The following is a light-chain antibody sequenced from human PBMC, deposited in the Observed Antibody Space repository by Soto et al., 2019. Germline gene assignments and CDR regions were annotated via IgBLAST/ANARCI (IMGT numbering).Light chain of an antibody. CDR1: ESLLHTNGNNY. CDR3: MQALQTRWT. CDR2: FGS. Sequence: DIVMTQSALSLRVTSGEPASISCRYSESLLHTNGNNYLDWYLQKPGQSPQLLIYFGSTRASGVPDRFSGSGSDTDFTLTSSRVEAEDVGVYYCMQALQTRWTFGQGTKVDIK. V-gene: IGKV2-28*01. J-gene: IGKJ1*01.